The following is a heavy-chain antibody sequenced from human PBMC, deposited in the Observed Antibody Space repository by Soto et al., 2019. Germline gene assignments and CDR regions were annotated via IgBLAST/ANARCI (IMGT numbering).Heavy chain of an antibody. CDR3: ARIRITMVRGVYYYYYGMDV. D-gene: IGHD3-10*01. CDR1: GGSISSYY. J-gene: IGHJ6*02. Sequence: SETLSLTCTVSGGSISSYYWSWIRQPPGKGLEWIGYIYYSGSTNYNPSLKSRVTISVDTSKNQFSLKLSSVTAADTAVYYCARIRITMVRGVYYYYYGMDVWGQGTTVTVSS. V-gene: IGHV4-59*01. CDR2: IYYSGST.